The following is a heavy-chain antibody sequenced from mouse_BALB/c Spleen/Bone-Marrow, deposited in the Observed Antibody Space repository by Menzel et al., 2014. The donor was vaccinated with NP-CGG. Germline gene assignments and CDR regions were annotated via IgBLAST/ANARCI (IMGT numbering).Heavy chain of an antibody. Sequence: VQLVESGPGLVAPSQSLSITCTVSGFSSTSYGVHWVHQPPGKGLEWLGIIWAGGSTNYNSALMSRLSISKDNSKSQVFLKMNSLQTDDTAMYYCAREGGYYYGSRVAWFAYWGQGTLVTVSA. CDR2: IWAGGST. J-gene: IGHJ3*01. V-gene: IGHV2-9*02. CDR1: GFSSTSYG. D-gene: IGHD1-1*01. CDR3: AREGGYYYGSRVAWFAY.